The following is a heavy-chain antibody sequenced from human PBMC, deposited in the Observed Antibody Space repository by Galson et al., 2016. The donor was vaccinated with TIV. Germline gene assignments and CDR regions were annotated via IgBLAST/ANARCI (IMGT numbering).Heavy chain of an antibody. V-gene: IGHV4-31*03. J-gene: IGHJ4*02. Sequence: TLSLTCTVSGGSISSNGIFWSWIRQHPGKGLEWIGYIYHSGSTHYNPSLKSRVAMSVDTSKNQFSLTLTSVTAADTAVYYCARTTGDSRNYGSCDYWGQGTLVTVSS. D-gene: IGHD3-10*01. CDR2: IYHSGST. CDR1: GGSISSNGIF. CDR3: ARTTGDSRNYGSCDY.